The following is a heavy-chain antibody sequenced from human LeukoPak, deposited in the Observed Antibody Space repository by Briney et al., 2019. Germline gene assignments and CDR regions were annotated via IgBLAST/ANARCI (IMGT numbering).Heavy chain of an antibody. V-gene: IGHV4-61*01. Sequence: SETLSLTCTVSGGSVSSGSYYWSWIRQPPGKGLEWIGYVYYSGSTNYNPSLESRVTISVDTSKNQFSLKLSSVTAADTAVYYCARGEIVVVPAAMPHRGYYYYYGMDVWGQGTTVTVSS. D-gene: IGHD2-2*01. J-gene: IGHJ6*02. CDR1: GGSVSSGSYY. CDR3: ARGEIVVVPAAMPHRGYYYYYGMDV. CDR2: VYYSGST.